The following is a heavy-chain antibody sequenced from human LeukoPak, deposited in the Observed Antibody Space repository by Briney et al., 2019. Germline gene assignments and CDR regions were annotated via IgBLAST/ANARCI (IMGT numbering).Heavy chain of an antibody. J-gene: IGHJ4*02. D-gene: IGHD2-15*01. CDR3: AKDPTGYCSGGSCHTPDY. CDR1: GFTFSSYG. V-gene: IGHV3-30*02. CDR2: IRYDGSNK. Sequence: GGSLRLSCAASGFTFSSYGVHWVRRAPGKGLEWVAFIRYDGSNKYYADSVKGRFTISRDNSKNTLYLQMNSLRAEDTAVYYCAKDPTGYCSGGSCHTPDYWGQGTLVTVSS.